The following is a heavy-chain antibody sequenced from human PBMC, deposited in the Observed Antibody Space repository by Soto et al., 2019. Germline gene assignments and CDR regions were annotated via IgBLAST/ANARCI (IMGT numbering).Heavy chain of an antibody. CDR3: ARLPSPHLMHY. V-gene: IGHV4-59*05. CDR1: GGSPNYYY. Sequence: WETLALTCTVSGGSPNYYYWTWIRQPPGKGLEWIGSMFYVVSTYYNPSLKSRVTVSVDTSKNQFSLNLRSVPAADTAVYYCARLPSPHLMHYWGQATLVTVSS. CDR2: MFYVVST. J-gene: IGHJ4*02. D-gene: IGHD3-3*02.